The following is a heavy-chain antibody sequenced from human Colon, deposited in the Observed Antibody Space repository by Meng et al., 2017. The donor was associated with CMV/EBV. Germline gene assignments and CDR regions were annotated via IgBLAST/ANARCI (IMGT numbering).Heavy chain of an antibody. CDR3: ARMGLDYYYYGMDV. J-gene: IGHJ6*02. CDR2: IYSGGNT. V-gene: IGHV3-53*01. CDR1: GFTVSSNY. Sequence: GGSLRLSCAASGFTVSSNYMSWVRQAPGKGLEWVSVIYSGGNTYYADSVKGRFTISRDNSKNTLYLQMNSLRAEDTAVYYCARMGLDYYYYGMDVWGQGTTVTVSS. D-gene: IGHD5-24*01.